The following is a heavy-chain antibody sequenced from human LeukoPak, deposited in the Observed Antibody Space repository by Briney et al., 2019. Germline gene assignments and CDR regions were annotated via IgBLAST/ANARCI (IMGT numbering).Heavy chain of an antibody. V-gene: IGHV4-59*01. D-gene: IGHD3-22*01. CDR2: IYDSGST. J-gene: IGHJ3*02. CDR1: GGSISIYY. Sequence: PSETLSLTCTVSGGSISIYYWSWIRQPPGKGLEWIGYIYDSGSTNYNPSLKSRVTISVDTSKNQFSLKLSSVTAADTAVYYRVSLTTAEAFDIWGQGTMVTVSS. CDR3: VSLTTAEAFDI.